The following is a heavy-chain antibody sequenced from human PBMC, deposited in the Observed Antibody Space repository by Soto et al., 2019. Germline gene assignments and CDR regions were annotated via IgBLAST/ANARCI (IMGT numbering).Heavy chain of an antibody. Sequence: EVQRLESVGGLVQPGGSLRLSCAASGFSFIKYAMSWVRQAPGKGLEWVSGLSGSGGSTSSADSVKGRFAISRDNSRNTLYLHMNSLRDVDTAIYYCARGFSAGKGSPPDYWGQVTLVTVSS. V-gene: IGHV3-23*01. J-gene: IGHJ4*02. D-gene: IGHD3-10*01. CDR2: LSGSGGST. CDR1: GFSFIKYA. CDR3: ARGFSAGKGSPPDY.